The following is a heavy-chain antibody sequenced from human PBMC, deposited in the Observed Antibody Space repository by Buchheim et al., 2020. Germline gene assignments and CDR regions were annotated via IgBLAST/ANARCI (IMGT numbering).Heavy chain of an antibody. CDR2: INSDGTST. D-gene: IGHD3-22*01. CDR3: AKGVYDSSGYPIDY. V-gene: IGHV3-74*01. CDR1: GFTFSSYW. J-gene: IGHJ4*02. Sequence: EVQLVESGGGLVQPGGSLRLSCAASGFTFSSYWMHWVRQAPGEGLVWVSHINSDGTSTRYADSVQGRFTISRDTAKDTLYLQMNSLRAEDTAVYYCAKGVYDSSGYPIDYWGQGTL.